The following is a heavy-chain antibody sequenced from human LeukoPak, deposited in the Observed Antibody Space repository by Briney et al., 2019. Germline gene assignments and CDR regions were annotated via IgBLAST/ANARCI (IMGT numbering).Heavy chain of an antibody. CDR1: GYTFTCYY. CDR2: INPNSGGT. CDR3: ARVSFMVRGVMSYYYYYMDV. Sequence: ASVKVSFKASGYTFTCYYMHWVRQAPGQGLEWMGWINPNSGGTNYAQKFQGRVTMTRDTSISTAYMELRSLRSDDTAVYYCARVSFMVRGVMSYYYYYMDVWGKGTTVTISS. V-gene: IGHV1-2*02. J-gene: IGHJ6*03. D-gene: IGHD3-10*01.